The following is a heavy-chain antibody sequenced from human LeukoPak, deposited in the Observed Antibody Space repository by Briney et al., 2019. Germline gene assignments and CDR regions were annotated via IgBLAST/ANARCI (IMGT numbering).Heavy chain of an antibody. Sequence: PSETLSLTCAVYGGSFSGYYWSWIRQPPGKGLEWIGEINHSGSTNYNPSLKSRVTISVDTSKNQFSLKLSSVTAADTAVYYCARGHDFWSGHPSPDYYYYGMDVWGQGTTVTVSS. V-gene: IGHV4-34*01. D-gene: IGHD3-3*01. J-gene: IGHJ6*02. CDR1: GGSFSGYY. CDR3: ARGHDFWSGHPSPDYYYYGMDV. CDR2: INHSGST.